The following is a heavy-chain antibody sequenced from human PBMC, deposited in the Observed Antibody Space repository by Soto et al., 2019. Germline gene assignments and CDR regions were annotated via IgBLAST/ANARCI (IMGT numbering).Heavy chain of an antibody. D-gene: IGHD1-26*01. CDR2: ISAYNGNT. CDR1: GYTFTNFG. J-gene: IGHJ4*02. CDR3: ARGWAPIDY. Sequence: QVQLVQSGAEVKKPGASVKVSCKTSGYTFTNFGLSWVRQAPGQGLEWMGWISAYNGNTNYAQNFQGRVTMTTDTSTSTAYMELRSLRSGDTAMYYCARGWAPIDYWGQGTRVTVSS. V-gene: IGHV1-18*01.